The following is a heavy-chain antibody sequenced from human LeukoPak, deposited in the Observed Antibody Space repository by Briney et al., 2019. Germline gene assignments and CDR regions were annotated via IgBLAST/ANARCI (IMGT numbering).Heavy chain of an antibody. CDR1: GYTFTGYY. V-gene: IGHV1-69*13. CDR3: ASKRGYSYGLDY. D-gene: IGHD5-18*01. J-gene: IGHJ4*02. CDR2: IIPIFGTA. Sequence: SVKVSCKASGYTFTGYYMHWVRQAPGQGLEWMGGIIPIFGTANYAQKFQGRVTITADESTSTGYMELSSLRSEDTAVYYCASKRGYSYGLDYWGQGTLVTVSS.